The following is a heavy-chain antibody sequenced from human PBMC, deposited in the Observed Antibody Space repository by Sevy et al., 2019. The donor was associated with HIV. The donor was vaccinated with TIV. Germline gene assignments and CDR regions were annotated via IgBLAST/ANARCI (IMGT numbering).Heavy chain of an antibody. CDR2: IYFGGTT. V-gene: IGHV4-39*01. Sequence: SETLSLTCTVSGGSISSSSYYWGWIRQPPGKGLEWIGTIYFGGTTYNNPSLKSRVTLSLDTSMNQFSLKLTSVATADTALYFCASGYTSSRGPFDYWGQGALVTVSS. J-gene: IGHJ4*02. CDR1: GGSISSSSYY. D-gene: IGHD2-2*01. CDR3: ASGYTSSRGPFDY.